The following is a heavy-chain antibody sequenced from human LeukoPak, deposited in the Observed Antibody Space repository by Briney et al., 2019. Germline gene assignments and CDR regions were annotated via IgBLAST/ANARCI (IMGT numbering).Heavy chain of an antibody. Sequence: PGGSLRLSCAASRFSFGSHPMNWVRQAPGKGLEWVSGITGSGDYTYYIDSVQGRFTISRDNSKNMLFLQMNSLRAEDTAVYYCARGVMAARLYYFDYWGRGILVTVSS. D-gene: IGHD2-21*01. CDR3: ARGVMAARLYYFDY. CDR2: ITGSGDYT. J-gene: IGHJ4*02. CDR1: RFSFGSHP. V-gene: IGHV3-23*01.